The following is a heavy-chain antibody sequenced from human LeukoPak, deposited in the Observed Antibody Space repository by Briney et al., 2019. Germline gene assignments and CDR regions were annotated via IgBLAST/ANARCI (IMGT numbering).Heavy chain of an antibody. CDR2: IYSSVST. D-gene: IGHD1-26*01. CDR3: AYSGSYGHLGY. CDR1: GGSIISNAYY. J-gene: IGHJ4*02. Sequence: SEALSLTCTVSGGSIISNAYYWAWIRQPPGEGLEGIGSIYSSVSTYYNPSLKSRVTISVDTPKNQFSLRLSSVTAADTALYYCAYSGSYGHLGYWGQGIPVTVSS. V-gene: IGHV4-39*01.